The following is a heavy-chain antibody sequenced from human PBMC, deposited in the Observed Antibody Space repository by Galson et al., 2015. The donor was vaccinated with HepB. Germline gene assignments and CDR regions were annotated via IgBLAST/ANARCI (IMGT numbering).Heavy chain of an antibody. V-gene: IGHV3-23*01. CDR3: EGSLIVATTVEYYFDY. Sequence: SLRLSCAASGFTFSSYAMSWVRQAPGKGLEWASAISGSGGSTYYADSVKGRFTISRDNSKNTLYLQMNSLRAEDTAVYYCEGSLIVATTVEYYFDYWGQGTLVTVSS. J-gene: IGHJ4*02. D-gene: IGHD5-12*01. CDR2: ISGSGGST. CDR1: GFTFSSYA.